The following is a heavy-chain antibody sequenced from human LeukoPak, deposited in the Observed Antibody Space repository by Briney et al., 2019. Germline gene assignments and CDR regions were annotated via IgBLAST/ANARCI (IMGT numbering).Heavy chain of an antibody. Sequence: ASVKVSCKASGYTFTSYYMHWVRQAPGQGLEWMGIINPSGGSTSYAQKFQGRVTMTRDMSTSTVYMELSSLRSEDTAVYYCARDRGYSYGDRSVRPSYYFDYWGQGTLVTVSS. V-gene: IGHV1-46*01. J-gene: IGHJ4*02. D-gene: IGHD5-18*01. CDR2: INPSGGST. CDR1: GYTFTSYY. CDR3: ARDRGYSYGDRSVRPSYYFDY.